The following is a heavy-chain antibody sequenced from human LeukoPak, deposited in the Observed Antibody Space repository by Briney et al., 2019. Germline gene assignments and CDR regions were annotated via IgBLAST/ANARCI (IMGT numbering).Heavy chain of an antibody. D-gene: IGHD3-3*01. CDR3: ARVSYHYDFWSGYYVLDY. J-gene: IGHJ4*02. Sequence: PSETLSLTCTVSGGSISSSSYYWGWIRQPPEKGLEWIGSIYYSGSTYYNPSLKSRVTISVDTSKNQFSLKLSSVTAADTAVYYCARVSYHYDFWSGYYVLDYWGQGTLVTVSS. V-gene: IGHV4-39*01. CDR1: GGSISSSSYY. CDR2: IYYSGST.